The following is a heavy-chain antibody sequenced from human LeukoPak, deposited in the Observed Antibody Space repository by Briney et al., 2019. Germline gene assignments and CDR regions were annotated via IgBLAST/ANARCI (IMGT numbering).Heavy chain of an antibody. CDR2: ISIRGGGP. D-gene: IGHD2-2*01. Sequence: GGSLRLPCAASGFTFTSYGMSWVRQAPGKGLEWVSGISIRGGGPYYADSVQGRFTISRDISKSTLNLQMNSLRAEDTAVYYCAKMWGNIVVVPAASFFDYWGQGILVTVSS. CDR3: AKMWGNIVVVPAASFFDY. CDR1: GFTFTSYG. V-gene: IGHV3-23*01. J-gene: IGHJ4*02.